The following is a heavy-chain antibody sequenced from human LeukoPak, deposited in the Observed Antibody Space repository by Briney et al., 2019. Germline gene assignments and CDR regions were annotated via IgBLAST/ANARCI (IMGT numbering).Heavy chain of an antibody. J-gene: IGHJ4*02. CDR3: ASPIATDGLDY. D-gene: IGHD6-13*01. CDR1: GLAFSSYG. V-gene: IGHV3-30*03. Sequence: PGRSLRLSCAASGLAFSSYGMHWVRQAPGKGLEWVAIISYDGSSEYYADSVKGRFTISRDNSKSTLYLQMNSLRVEDTAVYYCASPIATDGLDYWGQGTLVTVSS. CDR2: ISYDGSSE.